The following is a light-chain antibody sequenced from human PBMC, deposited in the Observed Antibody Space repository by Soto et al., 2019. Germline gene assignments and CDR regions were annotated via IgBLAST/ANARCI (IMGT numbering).Light chain of an antibody. CDR1: QRLSSSY. Sequence: EIVLTQSPGTLSLSPGDRATLSCRASQRLSSSYLAWYQQKPGQAPRLLIQGASSRATGIPDRFSGRGSGTDFTLTISRLEPEDFAVYYCQQCGSSAWTFGLGTKVEVK. J-gene: IGKJ1*01. CDR3: QQCGSSAWT. V-gene: IGKV3-20*01. CDR2: GAS.